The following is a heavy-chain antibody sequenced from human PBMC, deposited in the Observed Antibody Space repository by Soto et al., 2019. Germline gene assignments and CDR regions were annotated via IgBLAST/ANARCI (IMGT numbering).Heavy chain of an antibody. V-gene: IGHV1-46*01. CDR2: IHPDGGHT. CDR3: ARGDNDY. CDR1: GYSFTNYY. Sequence: ASVKVSCKASGYSFTNYYVQWVRQAPGQGLEWMGVIHPDGGHTTYSQRFQDRVTMTRDTFTSTIYMELSGLRSEDTAVYYCARGDNDYWGQGTLVTVSS. J-gene: IGHJ4*02.